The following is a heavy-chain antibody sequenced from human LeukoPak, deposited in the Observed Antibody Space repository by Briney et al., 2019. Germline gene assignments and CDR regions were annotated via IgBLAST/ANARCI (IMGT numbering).Heavy chain of an antibody. CDR3: AKGNWGNAFDI. V-gene: IGHV3-9*01. D-gene: IGHD7-27*01. J-gene: IGHJ3*02. CDR1: GFTFDDYT. CDR2: ITGNSGST. Sequence: ALRLSCAASGFTFDDYTIHWVGQPPGKGLEWVSGITGNSGSTDYADSVRGRFTISRDNAKNSLYLQMNTLREDDTALYYCAKGNWGNAFDIWGQGTMVTVSS.